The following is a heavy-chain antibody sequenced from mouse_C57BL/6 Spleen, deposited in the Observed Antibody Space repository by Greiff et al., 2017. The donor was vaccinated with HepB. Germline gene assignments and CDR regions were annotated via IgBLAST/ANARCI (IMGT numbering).Heavy chain of an antibody. V-gene: IGHV1-82*01. J-gene: IGHJ4*01. D-gene: IGHD3-2*02. CDR1: GYAFSSSW. CDR2: IYPGDGDT. Sequence: VQLQQSGPELVKPGASVKISCKASGYAFSSSWMNWVKQRPGKGLEWIGRIYPGDGDTNYNGKFKGKATLTADKSSSTAYMQLSSLTSEDSAVYFCARWRLFYAMDYWGQGTSVTVSS. CDR3: ARWRLFYAMDY.